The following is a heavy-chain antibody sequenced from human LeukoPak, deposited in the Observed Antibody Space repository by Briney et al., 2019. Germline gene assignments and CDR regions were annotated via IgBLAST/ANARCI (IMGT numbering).Heavy chain of an antibody. V-gene: IGHV4-38-2*02. J-gene: IGHJ3*02. CDR2: IYYSGST. D-gene: IGHD6-6*01. Sequence: PSETLSLTCIISGYTISRGYQWGWIRQPPGKGLEWIGNIYYSGSTYYNPSLKGRLTMSVDRSNNLFSLNLNSVTAADTAVYYCARIIAASQDVFDIWGQGTMITVSS. CDR1: GYTISRGYQ. CDR3: ARIIAASQDVFDI.